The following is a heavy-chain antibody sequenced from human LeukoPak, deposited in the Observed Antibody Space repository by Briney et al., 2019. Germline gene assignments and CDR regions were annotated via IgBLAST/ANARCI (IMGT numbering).Heavy chain of an antibody. CDR3: TKVSEMATTTGYFDY. CDR1: GFTFSTYG. J-gene: IGHJ4*02. Sequence: GGSLRLSCAASGFTFSTYGMLWVRQAPGKGLEWAAVISYGGNEKYYADSVKGRFTISRDNSKNTLYLQMNSLRTEDTAVYYCTKVSEMATTTGYFDYWGQGTLVTVYS. D-gene: IGHD5-24*01. CDR2: ISYGGNEK. V-gene: IGHV3-30*18.